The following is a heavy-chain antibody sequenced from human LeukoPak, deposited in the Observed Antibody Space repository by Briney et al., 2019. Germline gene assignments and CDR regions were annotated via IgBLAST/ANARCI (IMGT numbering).Heavy chain of an antibody. V-gene: IGHV1-69*13. CDR2: IIPIFGTA. Sequence: ASVTVSFTASGGTFSIYAISWVRQAPGQGLEWMGGIIPIFGTANYAQKFQGRVTITADESTSTAYMELSSLRSEDTAVYYCARGAHYDFWSGYSAFDYWGQGTLVTVSS. D-gene: IGHD3-3*01. J-gene: IGHJ4*02. CDR3: ARGAHYDFWSGYSAFDY. CDR1: GGTFSIYA.